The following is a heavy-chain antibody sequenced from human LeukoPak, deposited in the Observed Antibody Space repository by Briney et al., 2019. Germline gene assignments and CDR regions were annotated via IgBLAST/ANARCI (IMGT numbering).Heavy chain of an antibody. V-gene: IGHV1-46*01. Sequence: ASVNVSCKASGYTFTSYYMHSMRQAPGQQLEGMGIIYTSCCNKSYPQKFQGRVTMTRDTSKSTVYMELSSLRSEDTAVYYCAGGVVHDAFDIWGQGTMVTVSS. D-gene: IGHD2-15*01. CDR3: AGGVVHDAFDI. CDR2: IYTSCCNK. CDR1: GYTFTSYY. J-gene: IGHJ3*02.